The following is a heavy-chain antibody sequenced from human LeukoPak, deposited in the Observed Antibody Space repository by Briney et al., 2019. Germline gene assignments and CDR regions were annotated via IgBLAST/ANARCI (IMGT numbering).Heavy chain of an antibody. CDR3: AKDMAEGAAAGIFDY. J-gene: IGHJ4*02. CDR2: ISYDGSNK. V-gene: IGHV3-30*18. Sequence: PGGSLRLSCAASGFTFSSYGMHWVRQAPGKGPEWVAVISYDGSNKYYADSVEGRFTISRDNSKNTLYLQMNSLRAEDTAVYYCAKDMAEGAAAGIFDYWGQGTLVTVSS. D-gene: IGHD6-13*01. CDR1: GFTFSSYG.